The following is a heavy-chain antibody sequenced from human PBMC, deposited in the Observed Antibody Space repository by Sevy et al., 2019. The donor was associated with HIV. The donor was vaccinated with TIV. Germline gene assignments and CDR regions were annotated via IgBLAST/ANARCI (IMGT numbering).Heavy chain of an antibody. CDR2: IHYTGNT. J-gene: IGHJ5*02. D-gene: IGHD6-19*01. CDR1: GGSISAYY. Sequence: SETLSLTCTVSGGSISAYYWSWIRQPPGKGLEWIGYIHYTGNTKYNPSLESRVTISVDTSKNQFSLKLSSVTAADTAKYYCARAPPVRSGDDSLNWFAPWGQGTLVTVSS. V-gene: IGHV4-59*01. CDR3: ARAPPVRSGDDSLNWFAP.